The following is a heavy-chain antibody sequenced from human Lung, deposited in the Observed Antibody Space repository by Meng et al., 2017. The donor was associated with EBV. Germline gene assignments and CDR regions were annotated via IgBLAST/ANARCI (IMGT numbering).Heavy chain of an antibody. CDR2: IDYSGST. CDR3: ARGTTYGSGGSSIRSLDY. J-gene: IGHJ4*02. Sequence: VQLHESGPGLLKPPETLSLTCTVSGDSVSSGPDYWSWIRQPPGKGLEWIGYIDYSGSTSYNPSLNSRVTISVDTSKNYFSLKVSSVTAADTAVYYCARGTTYGSGGSSIRSLDYWGQGTLVTVSS. D-gene: IGHD3-10*01. CDR1: GDSVSSGPDY. V-gene: IGHV4-61*03.